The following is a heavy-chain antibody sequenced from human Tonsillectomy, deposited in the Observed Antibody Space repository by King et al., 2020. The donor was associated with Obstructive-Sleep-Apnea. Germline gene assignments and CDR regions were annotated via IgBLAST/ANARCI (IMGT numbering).Heavy chain of an antibody. Sequence: QLQESGPGLVKPSETLSLTCTVSGGSISSSSYYWGWIRQPPGKGLEWIGSIYYSGSTYYNPSLKSRVTISVDTSKNQFSLKLSSVTAADTAVYYCARLEDVVTALDYWGQGTLVTVSS. D-gene: IGHD2-21*02. CDR2: IYYSGST. J-gene: IGHJ4*02. CDR3: ARLEDVVTALDY. CDR1: GGSISSSSYY. V-gene: IGHV4-39*01.